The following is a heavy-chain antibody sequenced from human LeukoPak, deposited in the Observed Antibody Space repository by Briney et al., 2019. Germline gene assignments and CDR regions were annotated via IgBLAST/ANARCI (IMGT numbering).Heavy chain of an antibody. V-gene: IGHV3-23*01. CDR1: GFPFSSYA. J-gene: IGHJ4*02. D-gene: IGHD1/OR15-1a*01. Sequence: GGSLRLSCAVSGFPFSSYAMSWVRQAPGKGLEWVSATRGDGGSAFYADSVQGRFTISRDNSKNSLYLQMNNLRAEDTAVYYCAREPGLSEQRFDYWGQGTLVTVSS. CDR2: TRGDGGSA. CDR3: AREPGLSEQRFDY.